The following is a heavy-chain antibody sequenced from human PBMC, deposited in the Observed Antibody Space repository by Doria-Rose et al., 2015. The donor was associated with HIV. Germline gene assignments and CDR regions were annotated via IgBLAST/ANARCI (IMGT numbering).Heavy chain of an antibody. CDR3: VRVRSGGYQDY. Sequence: APGKGLEWVSYISSGSSTIYYADSVKGRFTISRDNAKNSLYLQMNSPRDEDTAVYYCVRVRSGGYQDYWGQGTLVTV. CDR2: ISSGSSTI. V-gene: IGHV3-48*02. J-gene: IGHJ4*02. D-gene: IGHD3-22*01.